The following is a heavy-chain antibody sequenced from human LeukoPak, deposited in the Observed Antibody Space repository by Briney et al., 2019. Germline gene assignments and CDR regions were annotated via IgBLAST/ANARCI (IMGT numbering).Heavy chain of an antibody. V-gene: IGHV4-34*01. CDR3: ARLRGATVAHNWFDP. D-gene: IGHD6-19*01. Sequence: SETLSLTCAVYGGSFSGYYWSWIRQPPGKGLEWIGEINHSGSTNYNPSLKSRVTISVDTSKNQFSLKLSSVTAADTAVYYCARLRGATVAHNWFDPWGQGTLVTVSS. CDR1: GGSFSGYY. CDR2: INHSGST. J-gene: IGHJ5*02.